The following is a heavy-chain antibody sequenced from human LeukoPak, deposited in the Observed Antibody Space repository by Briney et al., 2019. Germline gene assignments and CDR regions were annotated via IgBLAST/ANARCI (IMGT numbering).Heavy chain of an antibody. J-gene: IGHJ4*02. CDR3: AHSSSLI. Sequence: GRSLRLSCAASGFTFSSYGMHWVRQAPGKGLEWVAVISYDGSNKYYADSVKGRFTISRDNSKNTLYLQMNSLSAEDTAVYYCAHSSSLIWGQGTLVTVSS. D-gene: IGHD6-13*01. CDR2: ISYDGSNK. V-gene: IGHV3-30*03. CDR1: GFTFSSYG.